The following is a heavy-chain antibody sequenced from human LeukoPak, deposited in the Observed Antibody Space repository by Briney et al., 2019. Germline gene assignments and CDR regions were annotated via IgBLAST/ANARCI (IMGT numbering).Heavy chain of an antibody. D-gene: IGHD3-22*01. CDR3: ATCPGSRGYYPHFDY. V-gene: IGHV1-2*02. Sequence: ASVKVSCKASGYTFTGYYMYWVRQAPGQGLEWMGWINPNRGGTKFAQKFQGRVTMTSDTSISTAYMELSRLRSDDTAVYYCATCPGSRGYYPHFDYWGQGTLVTVSS. CDR1: GYTFTGYY. CDR2: INPNRGGT. J-gene: IGHJ4*02.